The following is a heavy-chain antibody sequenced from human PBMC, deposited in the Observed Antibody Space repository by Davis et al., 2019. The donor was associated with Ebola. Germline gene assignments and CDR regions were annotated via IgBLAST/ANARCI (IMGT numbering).Heavy chain of an antibody. CDR1: GFTFDDYA. CDR3: ASGLDY. J-gene: IGHJ4*02. Sequence: GGSLRLSCAASGFTFDDYAMHWVRQAPGKGLEWVSSISGSSYYIYYAVSVMGRFTISRDNAKNSLYLQMDGLRVEDTAVYYCASGLDYWGQGSLVTVSS. CDR2: ISGSSYYI. V-gene: IGHV3-21*01.